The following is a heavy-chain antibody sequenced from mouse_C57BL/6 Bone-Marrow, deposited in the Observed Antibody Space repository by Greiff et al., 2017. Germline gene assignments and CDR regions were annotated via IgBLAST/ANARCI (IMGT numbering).Heavy chain of an antibody. CDR1: GYPFTSYW. D-gene: IGHD3-2*02. CDR2: IHPNSGST. V-gene: IGHV1-64*01. Sequence: VQLKQPGAELVKPGASVKLSCKASGYPFTSYWMHWVKQRPGQGLEWIGMIHPNSGSTNYNEKFKSKATLTVDKSSSTAYMQLSSLTSEDSAVYYCGGGSSGYDYWGQGTTLTVSS. J-gene: IGHJ2*01. CDR3: GGGSSGYDY.